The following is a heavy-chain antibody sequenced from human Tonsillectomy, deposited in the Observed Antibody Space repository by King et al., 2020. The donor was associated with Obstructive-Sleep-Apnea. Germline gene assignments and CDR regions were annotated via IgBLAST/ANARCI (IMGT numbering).Heavy chain of an antibody. D-gene: IGHD6-6*01. Sequence: LQLQESGPGLVKPSETLSLTCTVSGGSISSSSYYWGWIRQPPGKGLEWIGSIYYSGSTYYNPSLKSRVTISVDTSKNQFSLRLGSVTAADTAVYYCATIAARPYGLDVWGQGTTVTVSS. CDR3: ATIAARPYGLDV. CDR2: IYYSGST. V-gene: IGHV4-39*07. CDR1: GGSISSSSYY. J-gene: IGHJ6*02.